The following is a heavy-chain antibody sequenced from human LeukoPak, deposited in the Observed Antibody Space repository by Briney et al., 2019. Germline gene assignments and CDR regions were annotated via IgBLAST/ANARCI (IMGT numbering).Heavy chain of an antibody. V-gene: IGHV3-23*01. J-gene: IGHJ4*02. CDR1: GFTFSSYA. CDR2: ISGSGGST. D-gene: IGHD3-10*01. Sequence: PGRSLRLSCAASGFTFSSYAMSWVRQAPGKGLEWVSAISGSGGSTYYADSVKGRFTISRDNSKNTLYLQMNSLRAEDTAVYYCAKEGFYGSGSYENFDYWGQGTLVTVSS. CDR3: AKEGFYGSGSYENFDY.